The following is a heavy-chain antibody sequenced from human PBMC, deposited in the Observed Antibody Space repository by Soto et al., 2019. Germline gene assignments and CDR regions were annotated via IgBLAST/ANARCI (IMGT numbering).Heavy chain of an antibody. CDR3: ARFSQTGYDSSGLDP. CDR1: GGSISSGGYS. D-gene: IGHD3-22*01. Sequence: SETLSLTCAVSGGSISSGGYSWSWIRQPPGKGLEWIGYIYHSGSTYYNPSLKSRVTISVDRSKNQFSLKLSSVTAADTAVYYCARFSQTGYDSSGLDPWGQGTLVTVSS. J-gene: IGHJ5*02. CDR2: IYHSGST. V-gene: IGHV4-30-2*01.